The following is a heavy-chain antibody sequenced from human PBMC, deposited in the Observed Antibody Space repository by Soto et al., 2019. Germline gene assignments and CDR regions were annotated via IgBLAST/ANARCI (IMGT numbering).Heavy chain of an antibody. V-gene: IGHV1-18*01. J-gene: IGHJ4*02. D-gene: IGHD1-1*01. Sequence: QVHLVQSGAEVKKPGASVKVSCKGSGYDFTTYGITWVRQAPGQGLEWMAWISAHNGNTDYAQKPQGRVTVTRDTSTSTAYMELRSLRSDDTAGYYCARGRYGDYWGQGALVTVSS. CDR2: ISAHNGNT. CDR3: ARGRYGDY. CDR1: GYDFTTYG.